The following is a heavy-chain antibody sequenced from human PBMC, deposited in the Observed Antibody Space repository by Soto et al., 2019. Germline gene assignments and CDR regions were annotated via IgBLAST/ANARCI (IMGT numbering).Heavy chain of an antibody. CDR1: GGSFSPYY. V-gene: IGHV4-34*02. Sequence: QVQLQQWGAGLLKPSETLSLTCGVYGGSFSPYYWSWIRQPPGKGLEWIGEITHSGSTNYNPSLKSRVTISVDTSKSQFSLKFTSVTAADTAVYYGARGGKGVMCMEGYYFAYWGQGTRVTVSS. CDR3: ARGGKGVMCMEGYYFAY. CDR2: ITHSGST. J-gene: IGHJ4*02. D-gene: IGHD2-8*01.